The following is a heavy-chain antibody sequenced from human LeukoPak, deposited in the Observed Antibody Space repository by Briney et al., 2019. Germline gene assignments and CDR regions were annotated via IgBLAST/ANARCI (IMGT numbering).Heavy chain of an antibody. V-gene: IGHV4-61*02. D-gene: IGHD3-9*01. CDR1: GGSISSGSYY. CDR2: IYTSGST. CDR3: ARSLRGHYDILTADYYYYYMDV. Sequence: PSETLSLTCTVSGGSISSGSYYWSWIRQPAGKGLEWIGRIYTSGSTNYNPSLKSRVTMSVDTSKNQFSLKLSSVTAADTAVYYCARSLRGHYDILTADYYYYYMDVWGKGTTVTISS. J-gene: IGHJ6*03.